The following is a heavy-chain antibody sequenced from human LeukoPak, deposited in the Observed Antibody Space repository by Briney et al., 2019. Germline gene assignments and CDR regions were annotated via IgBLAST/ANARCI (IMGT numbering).Heavy chain of an antibody. CDR2: IYYSGST. V-gene: IGHV4-59*01. Sequence: NTSETLSLTCTVSGGSIKSYYWSWIRQPPGKGLEWIGYIYYSGSTNYNPSLKSRVTISVDTSKNQFSLKLSSVTAADTAVYYCAESSTPFSTRRTMDVWGQGTTVTVSS. J-gene: IGHJ6*02. CDR1: GGSIKSYY. D-gene: IGHD2-2*01. CDR3: AESSTPFSTRRTMDV.